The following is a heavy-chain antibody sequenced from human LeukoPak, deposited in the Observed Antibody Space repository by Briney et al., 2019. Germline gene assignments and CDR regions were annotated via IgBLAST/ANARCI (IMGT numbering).Heavy chain of an antibody. V-gene: IGHV4-59*08. CDR2: IYYSGRT. CDR1: GGSISSYY. Sequence: SETLSFTCTVSGGSISSYYWSWIRQPPGKGLEWIGYIYYSGRTNYNPSLKSRVTISVDTSKNQFSLKLSSVTAADTAVYYCARQSLAAAGNWFDPWGQGTLVTVSS. CDR3: ARQSLAAAGNWFDP. D-gene: IGHD6-13*01. J-gene: IGHJ5*02.